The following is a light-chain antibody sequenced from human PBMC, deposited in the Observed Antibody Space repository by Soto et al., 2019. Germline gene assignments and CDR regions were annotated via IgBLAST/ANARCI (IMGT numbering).Light chain of an antibody. Sequence: QSVLTQPPSVSAAPGQKVTISCSGSSSNIGNNYVSWYQQFPGTAPKLLIYDNNKRPSGIPDRFSGSKSGTSATLDITEPPNGDGGDYYCGTWDSSLSAVVFGGGTKLTVL. CDR1: SSNIGNNY. V-gene: IGLV1-51*01. CDR2: DNN. J-gene: IGLJ2*01. CDR3: GTWDSSLSAVV.